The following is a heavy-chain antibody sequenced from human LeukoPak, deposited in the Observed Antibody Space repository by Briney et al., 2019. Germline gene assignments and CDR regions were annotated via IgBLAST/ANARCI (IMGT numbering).Heavy chain of an antibody. CDR1: GFTFDDYA. D-gene: IGHD6-13*01. Sequence: PGGSLRLSCAASGFTFDDYAMHWVRQAPGKGLEWVSGISWNSGCIGYADSVKGRFTISRDNAKNSLYLQMNSLRAEDTALYYCAKDMTYSSSWYAFDYWGQGTLVTVSS. CDR3: AKDMTYSSSWYAFDY. J-gene: IGHJ4*02. CDR2: ISWNSGCI. V-gene: IGHV3-9*01.